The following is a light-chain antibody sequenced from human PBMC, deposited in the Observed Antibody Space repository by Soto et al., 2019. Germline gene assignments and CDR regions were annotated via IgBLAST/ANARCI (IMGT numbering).Light chain of an antibody. V-gene: IGKV3-11*01. J-gene: IGKJ4*01. CDR1: QSVSSY. Sequence: EIVLTQSPATLSLSPGERATLSCRASQSVSSYLAWYQQKPGQAPRLLIYDASNRATGIPARFSGSGSVTYFTLTISSLEPEDFAVYYCQQRSNWPELTFGGGTKVEIK. CDR2: DAS. CDR3: QQRSNWPELT.